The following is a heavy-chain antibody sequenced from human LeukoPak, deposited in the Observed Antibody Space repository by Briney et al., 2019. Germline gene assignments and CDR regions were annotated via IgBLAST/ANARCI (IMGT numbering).Heavy chain of an antibody. V-gene: IGHV4-4*02. CDR1: GGSISSSNW. J-gene: IGHJ4*02. Sequence: SETLSLTRAVSGGSISSSNWWSWVRQPPGKGLEWIGEIYHSGSTNYNPSLKSRVTISVDKSKNQFSLKLSSVTAADTAVYYCARDLDSSGYHAYDYWGQGTLVTVSS. CDR3: ARDLDSSGYHAYDY. CDR2: IYHSGST. D-gene: IGHD3-22*01.